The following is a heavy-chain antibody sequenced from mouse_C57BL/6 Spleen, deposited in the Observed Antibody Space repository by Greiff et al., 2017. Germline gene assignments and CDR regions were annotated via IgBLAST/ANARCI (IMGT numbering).Heavy chain of an antibody. CDR1: GYTFTDYY. V-gene: IGHV1-26*01. J-gene: IGHJ4*01. D-gene: IGHD5-1*01. CDR2: INPNNGGT. Sequence: VQLQQSGPELVKPGASVKISCKASGYTFTDYYMNWVKQSHGKSLEWIGDINPNNGGTSYNQKFKGKATLTVDKSSSTAYMELRSLTSEDSAVYYCARYLRYAMDYWGQGTSVTVSS. CDR3: ARYLRYAMDY.